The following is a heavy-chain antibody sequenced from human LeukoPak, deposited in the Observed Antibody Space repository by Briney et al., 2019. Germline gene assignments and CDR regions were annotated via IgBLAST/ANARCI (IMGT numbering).Heavy chain of an antibody. CDR1: GFTFSSYG. CDR2: IRYDGSNK. CDR3: AKSNQIVVVPAVRSLPSFDY. J-gene: IGHJ4*02. V-gene: IGHV3-30*02. D-gene: IGHD2-2*01. Sequence: GGSLRLSCAASGFTFSSYGMHWVRQAPGKGLEWVAFIRYDGSNKYCADSVKGRFTISRDNSKNTLYLQMNSLRAEDTAVYYCAKSNQIVVVPAVRSLPSFDYWGQGTLVTVSS.